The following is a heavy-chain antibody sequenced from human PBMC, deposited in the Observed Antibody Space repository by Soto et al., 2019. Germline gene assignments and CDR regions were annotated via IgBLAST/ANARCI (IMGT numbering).Heavy chain of an antibody. V-gene: IGHV4-59*01. CDR1: GGSISSYY. Sequence: SETLSLTCTVSGGSISSYYWSWIRQPPGRGLEWIGYIYYSGSTNYNPSLKSRVTISVDTSKSQFSLKLSSVTAADTAVYYCARANEYYYDSSGYDNWFDPWGQGTLVTVSS. J-gene: IGHJ5*02. D-gene: IGHD3-22*01. CDR2: IYYSGST. CDR3: ARANEYYYDSSGYDNWFDP.